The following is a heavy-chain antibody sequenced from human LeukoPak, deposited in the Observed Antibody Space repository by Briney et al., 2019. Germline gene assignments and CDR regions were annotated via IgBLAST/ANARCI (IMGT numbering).Heavy chain of an antibody. CDR3: ARAPQGIAVAGNGGAFDI. J-gene: IGHJ3*02. V-gene: IGHV3-30*03. CDR2: ISYDGSNK. CDR1: GFTFSSYG. Sequence: PGRSLRLSCAASGFTFSSYGMHWVRQAPGKGLGWVAVISYDGSNKYYADSVKGRFTISRDNSKNTLYLQMNSLRAEDTAVYYCARAPQGIAVAGNGGAFDIWGQGTMVTVSS. D-gene: IGHD6-19*01.